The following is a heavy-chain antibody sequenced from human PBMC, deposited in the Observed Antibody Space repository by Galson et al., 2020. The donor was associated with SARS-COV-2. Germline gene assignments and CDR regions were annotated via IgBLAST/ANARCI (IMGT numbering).Heavy chain of an antibody. J-gene: IGHJ6*02. V-gene: IGHV3-49*03. CDR2: IRSKAYGGTT. D-gene: IGHD1-26*01. Sequence: GESLKIYCTASGFTFGDYAMSWIRQAPGKGLEWVGFIRSKAYGGTTEYAASVKGRFTISRDDSKSIAYLQMNSLRAEDTALYYCTATRAYWGQGTTVTVSS. CDR1: GFTFGDYA. CDR3: TATRAY.